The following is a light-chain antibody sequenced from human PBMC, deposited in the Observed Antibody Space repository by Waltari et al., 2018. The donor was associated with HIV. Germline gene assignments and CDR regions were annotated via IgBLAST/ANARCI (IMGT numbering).Light chain of an antibody. CDR2: RDV. CDR1: SSNIGRRY. CDR3: QTWDVSLRAAL. V-gene: IGLV1-51*01. J-gene: IGLJ2*01. Sequence: QSVLTQPPSVSAAPGQKVTISCSGGSSNIGRRYLSWYQQLPGAAPKLFIYRDVKRPSGIPDRFSGSKSGTSATLGITGLGTGDEADYYCQTWDVSLRAALFGGGTKLTVL.